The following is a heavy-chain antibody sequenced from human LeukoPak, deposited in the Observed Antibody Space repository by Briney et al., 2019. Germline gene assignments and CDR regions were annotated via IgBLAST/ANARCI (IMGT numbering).Heavy chain of an antibody. CDR3: ARDHSSGYYYSYYYGMDV. V-gene: IGHV1-69*04. CDR2: IIPILGIA. CDR1: GGTFSSYA. D-gene: IGHD3-22*01. Sequence: ASVKVSCKASGGTFSSYAISWVRQAPGQGREWMGRIIPILGIANYAQKFQGRVTITADKSTSTAYMELSSLRSEDTAVYYCARDHSSGYYYSYYYGMDVWGQGTTVTVSS. J-gene: IGHJ6*02.